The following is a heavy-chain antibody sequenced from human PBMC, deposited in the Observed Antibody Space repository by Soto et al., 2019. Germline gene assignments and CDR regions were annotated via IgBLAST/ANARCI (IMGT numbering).Heavy chain of an antibody. D-gene: IGHD3-3*01. CDR1: VGSFTGYH. Sequence: QVHLQQWGAVLLEPSETLSLTCAVYVGSFTGYHWSWIRQPPGKGREWIGDINHSGSTNYNPSLKSRVTISLNRSKNQFSLELTYVTAAETAVYYCATTHLNFWSGVSGPYYFDYWGQGTLVTVS. V-gene: IGHV4-34*01. CDR2: INHSGST. CDR3: ATTHLNFWSGVSGPYYFDY. J-gene: IGHJ4*02.